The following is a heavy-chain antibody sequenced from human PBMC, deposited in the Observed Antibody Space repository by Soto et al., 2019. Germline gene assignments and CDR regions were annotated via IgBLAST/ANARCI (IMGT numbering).Heavy chain of an antibody. CDR1: GGSFSGYY. D-gene: IGHD2-21*02. V-gene: IGHV4-34*01. CDR2: INHSGST. Sequence: XDTLSLTCAVYGGSFSGYYWSGIRQPPGKGLEWIGEINHSGSTNYNPSLKSRVTISVDTSKNQFSLKLSSVTAADTAVYYCASGILIGGNSLRPYWGQGTLVTVSS. J-gene: IGHJ4*02. CDR3: ASGILIGGNSLRPY.